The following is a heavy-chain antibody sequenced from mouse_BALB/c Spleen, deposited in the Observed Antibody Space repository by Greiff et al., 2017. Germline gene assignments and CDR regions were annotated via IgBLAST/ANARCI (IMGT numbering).Heavy chain of an antibody. Sequence: QVQLQQPGAELVKPGASVKLSCKASGYTFTSYWMHWVKQRPGQGLEWIGEINPSNGRTNYDEKFKSKATLTVDTSSSTAYMQLSSLTSEDSAVYYCTPIHYYGYWYFDVWGAGTTVTVSS. CDR2: INPSNGRT. CDR3: TPIHYYGYWYFDV. J-gene: IGHJ1*01. CDR1: GYTFTSYW. D-gene: IGHD1-2*01. V-gene: IGHV1S81*02.